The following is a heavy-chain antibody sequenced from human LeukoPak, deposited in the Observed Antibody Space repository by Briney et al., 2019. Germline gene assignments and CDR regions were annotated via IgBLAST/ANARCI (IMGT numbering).Heavy chain of an antibody. Sequence: ASVKVSCKASGYTFTRYYMHWVRQAPGHGLEWMGWINPNSGGTNYAQKFQGWVTMTRDTSISTAYMELSRLRSDDTAVYYCARGETGYCSSTSCYAFDYWGQGTLVTVSS. CDR2: INPNSGGT. D-gene: IGHD2-2*01. V-gene: IGHV1-2*04. CDR1: GYTFTRYY. CDR3: ARGETGYCSSTSCYAFDY. J-gene: IGHJ4*02.